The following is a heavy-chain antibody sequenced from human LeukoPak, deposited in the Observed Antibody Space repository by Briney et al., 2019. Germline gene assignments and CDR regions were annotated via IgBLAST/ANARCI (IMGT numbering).Heavy chain of an antibody. V-gene: IGHV1-3*03. Sequence: WASVKVSCKASGYTFTNYALHWVRQAPGQRLEWMGWINAGDGNIKYSQDFQGRVTITRDTSASTAYMDLSSLRSEDVAVYYCARDVSVATYYFDYWGQGTLVTVSS. J-gene: IGHJ4*02. CDR1: GYTFTNYA. D-gene: IGHD5-12*01. CDR2: INAGDGNI. CDR3: ARDVSVATYYFDY.